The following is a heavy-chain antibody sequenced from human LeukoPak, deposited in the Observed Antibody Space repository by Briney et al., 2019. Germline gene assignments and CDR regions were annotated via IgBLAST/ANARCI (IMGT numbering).Heavy chain of an antibody. D-gene: IGHD6-19*01. CDR2: INAGNGNT. CDR1: GYTFTSYA. Sequence: ASVKVSCTASGYTFTSYAMHWVRQAPGQRLEGMGWINAGNGNTKYSQKFQGRVTITRDTSASTAYMELSSLRSEDTAVYYCASSGWYGAGSFDYWGQGTLVTVSS. J-gene: IGHJ4*02. V-gene: IGHV1-3*01. CDR3: ASSGWYGAGSFDY.